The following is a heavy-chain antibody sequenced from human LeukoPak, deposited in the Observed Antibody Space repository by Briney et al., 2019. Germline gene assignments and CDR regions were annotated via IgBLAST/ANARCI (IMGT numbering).Heavy chain of an antibody. V-gene: IGHV3-30*18. D-gene: IGHD3-22*01. CDR1: GFTFNKYA. Sequence: GGSLRLSCDASGFTFNKYAFHWVRQAPGKGLEWVAVISYDGSNKYYADSVKGRFTISRDNSKNTLYLQMNSLRAEDTAVYYCAKDGSSGYYPYAFDIWGQGTKVTVSS. J-gene: IGHJ3*02. CDR3: AKDGSSGYYPYAFDI. CDR2: ISYDGSNK.